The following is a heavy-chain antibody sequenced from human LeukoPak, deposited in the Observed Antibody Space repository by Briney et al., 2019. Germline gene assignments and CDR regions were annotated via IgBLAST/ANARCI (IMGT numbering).Heavy chain of an antibody. D-gene: IGHD3-22*01. CDR1: GFTFSSYW. J-gene: IGHJ1*01. V-gene: IGHV3-74*01. CDR2: IKSDGST. Sequence: GGSLRLSCAASGFTFSSYWMHWVRQAPGKGLVWVSRIKSDGSTNYADSVKGRFTISRDNAKNTVSLQMNSLRAEDTGVYYCARAPSEIGGYYPEYFRHWGQGTLVTASS. CDR3: ARAPSEIGGYYPEYFRH.